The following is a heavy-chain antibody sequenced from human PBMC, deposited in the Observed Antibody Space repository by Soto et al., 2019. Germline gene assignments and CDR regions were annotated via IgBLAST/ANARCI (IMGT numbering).Heavy chain of an antibody. CDR2: IIPIFGTA. Sequence: SVKVSCKASGGTFSSYAISWVRQAPGQGLEWMGGIIPIFGTANYAQKFKGRITITADESTSTAYMELSSLRSEDTAVYYCARDPGDSDYYYYGMDVWGQGTTVTVSS. J-gene: IGHJ6*02. CDR1: GGTFSSYA. D-gene: IGHD4-17*01. CDR3: ARDPGDSDYYYYGMDV. V-gene: IGHV1-69*13.